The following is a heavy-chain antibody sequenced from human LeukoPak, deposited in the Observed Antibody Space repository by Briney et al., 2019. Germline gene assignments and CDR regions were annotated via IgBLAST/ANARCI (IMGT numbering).Heavy chain of an antibody. Sequence: GESLKISCKGSGYSFTNYWIARLRQMPGKGLEWMGIIYPGDSDTRYSPSFQGQVTISADKSISTACLQWSSLKASDTAMYYCARRDVGYYYFDFWGQGTLVTVSS. CDR1: GYSFTNYW. CDR3: ARRDVGYYYFDF. CDR2: IYPGDSDT. V-gene: IGHV5-51*01. J-gene: IGHJ4*02. D-gene: IGHD3-22*01.